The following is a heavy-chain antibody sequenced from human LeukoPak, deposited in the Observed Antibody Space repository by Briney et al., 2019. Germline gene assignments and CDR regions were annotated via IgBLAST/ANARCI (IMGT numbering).Heavy chain of an antibody. Sequence: SETLSLTCTVSGGSISSGSYYWNWIRQPAGKGLDWMGRIYTSGSTNYNPSLKSRVTISVDTSKNQFSLKLSSVTAADTAVYYCASTIRGYNYMHVWGRGTTVTISS. V-gene: IGHV4-61*02. D-gene: IGHD5-24*01. J-gene: IGHJ6*04. CDR1: GGSISSGSYY. CDR2: IYTSGST. CDR3: ASTIRGYNYMHV.